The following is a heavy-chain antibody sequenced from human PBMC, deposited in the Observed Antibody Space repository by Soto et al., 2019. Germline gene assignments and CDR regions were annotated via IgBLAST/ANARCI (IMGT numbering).Heavy chain of an antibody. D-gene: IGHD3-22*01. CDR1: GFSLSTSGVG. Sequence: QITLKESGPTLVKPTQTLTLTCTFSGFSLSTSGVGVGWIRQPPGKALEWLALIYWNDDKRYSPSLKSRLTITKDTSKNQGVLTMTNMDPVDTATYYCAHDYYDGSGYYPHDAFDIWGQGTMVTVSS. J-gene: IGHJ3*02. CDR3: AHDYYDGSGYYPHDAFDI. CDR2: IYWNDDK. V-gene: IGHV2-5*01.